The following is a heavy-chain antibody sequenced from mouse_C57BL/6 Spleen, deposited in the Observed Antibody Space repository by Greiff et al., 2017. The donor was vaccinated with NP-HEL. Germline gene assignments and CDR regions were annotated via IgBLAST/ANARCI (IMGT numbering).Heavy chain of an antibody. CDR1: GYTFTSYW. J-gene: IGHJ1*03. Sequence: QVQLQQPGAELVMPGASVKLSCKASGYTFTSYWMHWVKQRPGQGLEWIGEIDPSDSYTNYNQKFKGKSTLTVDKSSSTAYMQLSSLTSEDSAVYYCARDDGSPHWYFDVWGTGTTVTVSS. D-gene: IGHD1-1*01. CDR2: IDPSDSYT. V-gene: IGHV1-69*01. CDR3: ARDDGSPHWYFDV.